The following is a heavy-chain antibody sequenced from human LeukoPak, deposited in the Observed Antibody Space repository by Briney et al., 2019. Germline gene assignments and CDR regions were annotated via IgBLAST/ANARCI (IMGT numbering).Heavy chain of an antibody. V-gene: IGHV4-39*07. CDR2: IYYSGST. D-gene: IGHD3-22*01. CDR1: GGSISSSSYY. Sequence: SEPLSLPCTVSGGSISSSSYYWGWIRQPPGKGLEWIGSIYYSGSTYYNPSLKSRVTISVDTSMNQFSLKLSSVTAADTAVYYCARDPYYYDSSGYYRNYYFDYWGQGTLVTVSS. CDR3: ARDPYYYDSSGYYRNYYFDY. J-gene: IGHJ4*02.